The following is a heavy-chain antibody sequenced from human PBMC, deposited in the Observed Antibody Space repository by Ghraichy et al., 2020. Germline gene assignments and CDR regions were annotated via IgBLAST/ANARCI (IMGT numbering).Heavy chain of an antibody. Sequence: SETLSLTCTVSGGSISSYYWSWIRQPAGKGLEWIGRIYTSGSTNYNPSLKSRVTMSVDTSKNQFSLKLSSVTAADTAVYYCARDNEGYCSSTSCYSYYYYYMDVWGKGTTVTVSS. V-gene: IGHV4-4*07. CDR3: ARDNEGYCSSTSCYSYYYYYMDV. CDR2: IYTSGST. D-gene: IGHD2-2*02. J-gene: IGHJ6*03. CDR1: GGSISSYY.